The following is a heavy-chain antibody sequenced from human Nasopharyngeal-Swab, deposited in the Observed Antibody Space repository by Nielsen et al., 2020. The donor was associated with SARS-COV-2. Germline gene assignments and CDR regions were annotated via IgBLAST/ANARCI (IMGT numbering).Heavy chain of an antibody. Sequence: SETLSLTCTVSGGSISSCYWSWIRQPPGKGLEWIGYIYYSGSTNYNPSLKSRVTISVDTSKNQFSLKLSSVTAADTAVYYCARGPDAAGTYYYYYYYTDVWGKGTTVTVSS. CDR1: GGSISSCY. CDR3: ARGPDAAGTYYYYYYYTDV. J-gene: IGHJ6*03. V-gene: IGHV4-59*01. D-gene: IGHD6-13*01. CDR2: IYYSGST.